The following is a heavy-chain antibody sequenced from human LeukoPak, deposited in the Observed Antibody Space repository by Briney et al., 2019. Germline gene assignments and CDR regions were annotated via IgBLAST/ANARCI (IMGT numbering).Heavy chain of an antibody. Sequence: PGGSLRLSCAASGFTFSSYSMNWVRQAPEKGLEWVSPISSSSSYIYYADSVKGRFTISRDNAKNSLYLQMNSLRAEDTAVYYCASTYCSGGSCPTTNWGRGTLVTVSS. CDR3: ASTYCSGGSCPTTN. CDR2: ISSSSSYI. J-gene: IGHJ4*02. V-gene: IGHV3-21*01. D-gene: IGHD2-15*01. CDR1: GFTFSSYS.